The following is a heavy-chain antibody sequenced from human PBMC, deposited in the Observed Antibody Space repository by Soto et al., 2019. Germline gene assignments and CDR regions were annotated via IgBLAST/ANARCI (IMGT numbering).Heavy chain of an antibody. CDR2: IHYRGNT. V-gene: IGHV4-39*01. Sequence: PSETLSLTCIVSGDSIRSESHYWGWIRQSPGTGLEWIGSIHYRGNTYYNPYLKSRVTISVDTSKNQFPLNLNSVTAADTAVYYCARRETAPYYDADVWGQGTTVTVSS. CDR1: GDSIRSESHY. D-gene: IGHD3-3*01. CDR3: ARRETAPYYDADV. J-gene: IGHJ6*02.